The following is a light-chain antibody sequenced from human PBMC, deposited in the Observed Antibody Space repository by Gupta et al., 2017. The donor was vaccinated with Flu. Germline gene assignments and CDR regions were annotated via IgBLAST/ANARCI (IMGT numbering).Light chain of an antibody. V-gene: IGKV3-11*01. Sequence: EIVLTQSPATLSLSPDERATLSCRASQSVGTYLAWYQQKPGQTPRLLVYDASNRATGIPARFSGSGSETDFTLTISSREPEDFAVYYCQKRSNWPPYTFGQGTRLEI. J-gene: IGKJ2*01. CDR1: QSVGTY. CDR2: DAS. CDR3: QKRSNWPPYT.